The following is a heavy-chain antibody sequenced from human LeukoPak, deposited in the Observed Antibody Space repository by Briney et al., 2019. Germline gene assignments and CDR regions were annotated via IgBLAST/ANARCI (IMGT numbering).Heavy chain of an antibody. CDR3: ARVGLSDCSSTSCYPPLDY. V-gene: IGHV3-7*01. CDR2: IKQDGSEK. Sequence: GGSLRLSCAASGFTFSSYWMSWVRRAPGKGLEWVANIKQDGSEKYYVDSVKGRFTISRDNAKNSLYLQMNSLRAEDTAVYYCARVGLSDCSSTSCYPPLDYWGQGTLVTVSS. D-gene: IGHD2-2*01. CDR1: GFTFSSYW. J-gene: IGHJ4*02.